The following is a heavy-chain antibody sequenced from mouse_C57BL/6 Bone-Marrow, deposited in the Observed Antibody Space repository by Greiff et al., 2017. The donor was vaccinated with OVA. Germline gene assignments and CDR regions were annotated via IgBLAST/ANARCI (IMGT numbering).Heavy chain of an antibody. CDR1: GYTFTSYW. CDR3: ASSSLYYDYALDY. D-gene: IGHD1-1*01. J-gene: IGHJ4*01. Sequence: VQLQQPGAELVKPGASVKLSCKASGYTFTSYWMHWVKQRPGQGLEWIGMIHPNSGSTNYNEKFKSKATLTVAKSSSTAYMQLSSLPSEYSAVYYCASSSLYYDYALDYWGQGTSVTVSS. V-gene: IGHV1-64*01. CDR2: IHPNSGST.